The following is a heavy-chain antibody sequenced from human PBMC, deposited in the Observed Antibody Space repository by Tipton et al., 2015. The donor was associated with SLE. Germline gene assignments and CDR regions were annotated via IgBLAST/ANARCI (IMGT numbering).Heavy chain of an antibody. Sequence: TLSLTCTVSGGPISSYYWGWIRQPPGKGLEWIGRIYYSGSTYYNPSLKSRVAILVDTSKNQFSLKLRSVTAADTAVYYCARRIAATGNDYWGQGTLVTVSS. CDR2: IYYSGST. CDR1: GGPISSYY. V-gene: IGHV4-39*07. D-gene: IGHD6-13*01. J-gene: IGHJ4*02. CDR3: ARRIAATGNDY.